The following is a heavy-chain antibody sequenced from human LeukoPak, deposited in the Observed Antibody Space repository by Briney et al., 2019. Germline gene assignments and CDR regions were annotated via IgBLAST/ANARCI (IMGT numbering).Heavy chain of an antibody. CDR1: GVSISSSNSY. CDR3: ARQTGSGLFILP. Sequence: SETLSLTCTVSGVSISSSNSYWGWIRQPPGKGLEWIGSIYYSENTYYNASLKSQVSISIDMSKNQFSLRLTSVTAADTAVYYCARQTGSGLFILPGGQGTLVTVSS. CDR2: IYYSENT. D-gene: IGHD3/OR15-3a*01. J-gene: IGHJ4*02. V-gene: IGHV4-39*01.